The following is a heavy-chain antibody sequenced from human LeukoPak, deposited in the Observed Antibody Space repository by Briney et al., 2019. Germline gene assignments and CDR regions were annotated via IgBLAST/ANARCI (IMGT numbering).Heavy chain of an antibody. J-gene: IGHJ4*02. CDR3: ARLAPDYGGNQCFDY. D-gene: IGHD4-23*01. V-gene: IGHV4-59*08. Sequence: SETLSLTCTVSGGSISSYYWSWIRQPPGKGLEWIGYIYYSGSTNYNPSLKSRVTISVDTSKNQCSLKLSSVTAADTAVYYCARLAPDYGGNQCFDYWGQGTLVTVSS. CDR1: GGSISSYY. CDR2: IYYSGST.